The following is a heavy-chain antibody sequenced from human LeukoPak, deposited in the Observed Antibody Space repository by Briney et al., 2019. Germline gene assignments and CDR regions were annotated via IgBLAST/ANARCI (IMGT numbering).Heavy chain of an antibody. J-gene: IGHJ4*02. CDR1: GGSITNTNY. CDR2: VNLQGST. V-gene: IGHV4-4*02. Sequence: SETLSLTCGVSGGSITNTNYWTWVRQPPGKGLEWVGEVNLQGSTNYNPSLMGRVAISVDTSENHISLQLTSVTAADTAVYYCAREGGPYRPLDYSGQGTLVTVSS. CDR3: AREGGPYRPLDY.